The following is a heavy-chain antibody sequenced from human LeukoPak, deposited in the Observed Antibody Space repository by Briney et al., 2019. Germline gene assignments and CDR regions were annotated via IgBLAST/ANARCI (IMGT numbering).Heavy chain of an antibody. CDR2: ISENGRST. V-gene: IGHV3-23*01. CDR3: AKDIRASGSYGWFDP. J-gene: IGHJ5*02. CDR1: GGSISSYY. D-gene: IGHD1-26*01. Sequence: ETLSLTCTVSGGSISSYYWSWVRQTPGKGLEWVSSISENGRSTYYADSVKGRFTISRDNSKSTLYLQMNSLRPEDTAVYSCAKDIRASGSYGWFDPWGQGTLVTVSS.